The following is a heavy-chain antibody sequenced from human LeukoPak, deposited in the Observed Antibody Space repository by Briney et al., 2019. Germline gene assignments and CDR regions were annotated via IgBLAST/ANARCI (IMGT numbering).Heavy chain of an antibody. D-gene: IGHD6-13*01. Sequence: PGGSLRLSCAASGFTFSSYSMNWVRQAPGKGLEWVSSISSSSSYIYYADSVKGRFTISRDNAKNSLYLQMNSLRAEDTAVYYCAKGGGSSWPIDYWGQGTPVTVSS. V-gene: IGHV3-21*04. J-gene: IGHJ4*02. CDR1: GFTFSSYS. CDR3: AKGGGSSWPIDY. CDR2: ISSSSSYI.